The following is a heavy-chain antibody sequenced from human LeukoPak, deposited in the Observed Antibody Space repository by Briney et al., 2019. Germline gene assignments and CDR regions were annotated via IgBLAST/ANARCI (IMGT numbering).Heavy chain of an antibody. CDR3: ARTTFNWNYDPFDP. CDR2: INTDGSST. J-gene: IGHJ5*02. CDR1: GFTFSSYW. Sequence: GGSLRLSCAASGFTFSSYWMHWVRQAPGKGPVWVSRINTDGSSTSYADSVKGRFTISRDNAKNTLYLQMNSLRAEDTAVYYCARTTFNWNYDPFDPWGQGTLVTVFS. D-gene: IGHD1-7*01. V-gene: IGHV3-74*01.